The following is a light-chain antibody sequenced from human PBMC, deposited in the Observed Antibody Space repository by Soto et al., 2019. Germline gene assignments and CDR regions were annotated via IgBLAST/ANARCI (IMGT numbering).Light chain of an antibody. Sequence: QSVLTQPPSASGTPGQRVTISCSAGSSNIGSNTVNWYQHLPGTAPKLLIDTNNQRPSGVPDRFSGSKSGTSASLAISGLRSEDEADYYCATWDDSLNAYVFGTGTKVTVL. CDR1: SSNIGSNT. V-gene: IGLV1-44*01. CDR2: TNN. J-gene: IGLJ1*01. CDR3: ATWDDSLNAYV.